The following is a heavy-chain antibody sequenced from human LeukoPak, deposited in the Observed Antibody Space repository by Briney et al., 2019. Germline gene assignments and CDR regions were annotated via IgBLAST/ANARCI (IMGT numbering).Heavy chain of an antibody. Sequence: PGGSLRLSCAASGFTFSSYGMHWVRQAPGKGLEWVAVISYDRSNKYYADSVKGRFTISRDNSKNTLYLQMNSLRAEDTAVYYCAREGQGSTYYYDSSGSANAFDIWGQGTMVTVSS. J-gene: IGHJ3*02. CDR2: ISYDRSNK. CDR1: GFTFSSYG. D-gene: IGHD3-22*01. CDR3: AREGQGSTYYYDSSGSANAFDI. V-gene: IGHV3-30*03.